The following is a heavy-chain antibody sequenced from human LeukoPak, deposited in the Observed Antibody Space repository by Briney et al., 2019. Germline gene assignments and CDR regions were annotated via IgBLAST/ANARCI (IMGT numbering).Heavy chain of an antibody. J-gene: IGHJ6*03. D-gene: IGHD6-6*01. CDR2: VSGTRSYI. CDR3: VSSPRVAAQDV. V-gene: IGHV3-21*01. CDR1: GFTFSGFS. Sequence: GGSLSLSCSASGFTFSGFSMIWVPPAPGKGREWVLSVSGTRSYIYYTDSVKGRSTNSRDNAKNSLFLQMNSLKDEDTAVYYCVSSPRVAAQDVWGKRTTVT.